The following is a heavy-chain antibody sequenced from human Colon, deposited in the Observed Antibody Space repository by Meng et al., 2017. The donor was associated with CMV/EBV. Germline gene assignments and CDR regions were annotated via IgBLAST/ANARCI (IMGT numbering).Heavy chain of an antibody. Sequence: GSLSLSCAVYGGSFSGYYWSWIRQPPGTGLEWIGEINHSGSTNYNPSLKSRVTISVDTYKNQFSLKLSSVTAADTAVYYCARLVRKYCSSTSCYATYYYYGMDVWGQGTTVTVSS. D-gene: IGHD2-2*01. CDR3: ARLVRKYCSSTSCYATYYYYGMDV. V-gene: IGHV4-34*01. CDR2: INHSGST. J-gene: IGHJ6*02. CDR1: GGSFSGYY.